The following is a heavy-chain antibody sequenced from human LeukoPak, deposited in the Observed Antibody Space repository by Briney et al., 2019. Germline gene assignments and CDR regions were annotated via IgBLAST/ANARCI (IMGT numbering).Heavy chain of an antibody. CDR3: ARDNNYYDLHY. J-gene: IGHJ4*02. Sequence: GGSLRLSCAASGFTFSNAWMSWVRQAPGKGLEWVGRIKSKTDGGTTDYAAPVKGRFTISRDDSKNTLYLQMNSLKTEDTAVYYCARDNNYYDLHYWGQGTLVTVSS. CDR2: IKSKTDGGTT. CDR1: GFTFSNAW. D-gene: IGHD3-22*01. V-gene: IGHV3-15*01.